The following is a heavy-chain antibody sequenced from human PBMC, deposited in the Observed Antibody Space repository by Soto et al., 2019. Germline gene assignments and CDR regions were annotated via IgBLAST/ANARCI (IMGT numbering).Heavy chain of an antibody. V-gene: IGHV3-13*01. CDR3: ARGLRWYYFDY. Sequence: GGSLRLSCAASGFTSSSYDLTWARQATGKGLEWVSAIGTAGDTYYPGSVKGRFTISRENAKNSLYLQMNSLRAEDTAVYYCARGLRWYYFDYWGQGTLVTVSS. CDR2: IGTAGDT. J-gene: IGHJ4*02. D-gene: IGHD4-17*01. CDR1: GFTSSSYD.